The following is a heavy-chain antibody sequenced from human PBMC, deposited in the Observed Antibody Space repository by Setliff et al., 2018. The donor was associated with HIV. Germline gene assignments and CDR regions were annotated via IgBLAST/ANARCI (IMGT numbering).Heavy chain of an antibody. V-gene: IGHV4-34*01. Sequence: SETLSLTCAVYGESFSGDYWSWIRQPPGKGLEWIGEIYHRGNTNYNPSLKSRVTISVDTSKNQFSLKLMSVTAADTAVYYCARGDFRAVYDSSGFPFDYWGQGTLVTVSS. CDR1: GESFSGDY. CDR3: ARGDFRAVYDSSGFPFDY. D-gene: IGHD3-22*01. CDR2: IYHRGNT. J-gene: IGHJ4*02.